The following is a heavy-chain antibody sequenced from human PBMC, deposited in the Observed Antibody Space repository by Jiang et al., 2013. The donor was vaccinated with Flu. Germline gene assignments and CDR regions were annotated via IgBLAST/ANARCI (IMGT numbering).Heavy chain of an antibody. CDR3: ARDPDTPVPIDY. CDR2: LHPNSGDT. V-gene: IGHV1-2*02. J-gene: IGHJ4*02. Sequence: SGAEVKKPGDSVKVSCKTSGYSFTDYYIHWVRQAPGQGLEWMGWLHPNSGDTRYEQKFQGRLTMTRDTSTTTAYMELNRLKPDDTAVYFCARDPDTPVPIDYWGQ. D-gene: IGHD2-15*01. CDR1: GYSFTDYY.